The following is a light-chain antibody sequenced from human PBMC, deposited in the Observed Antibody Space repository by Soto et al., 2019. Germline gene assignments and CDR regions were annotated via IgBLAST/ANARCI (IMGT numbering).Light chain of an antibody. CDR3: GTWDSRLSAV. CDR1: NSNIGKNY. V-gene: IGLV1-51*01. CDR2: DNN. Sequence: QSVLTQPPSVSAAPGQKVTISCSGSNSNIGKNYVSWYQQLPGTAPKLLIYDNNKRPSGIPDRFSGSKSGTSATLAITGLQTGDEADYYCGTWDSRLSAVFGGGTKLTVL. J-gene: IGLJ2*01.